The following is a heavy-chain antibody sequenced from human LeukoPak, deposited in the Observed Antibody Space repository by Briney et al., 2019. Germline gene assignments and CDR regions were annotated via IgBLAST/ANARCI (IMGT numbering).Heavy chain of an antibody. D-gene: IGHD3-10*01. CDR1: GGSISSISSNNYH. Sequence: SETLSLTCIVSGGSISSISSNNYHWGWIRQPPGKGLEWIGEINHSGSTNYNPSLKSRVTISVDTSKNQFSLKLSSVTAADTAVYYCARGGRPQPSGAFDIWGQGTMVTVSS. V-gene: IGHV4-39*07. CDR3: ARGGRPQPSGAFDI. CDR2: INHSGST. J-gene: IGHJ3*02.